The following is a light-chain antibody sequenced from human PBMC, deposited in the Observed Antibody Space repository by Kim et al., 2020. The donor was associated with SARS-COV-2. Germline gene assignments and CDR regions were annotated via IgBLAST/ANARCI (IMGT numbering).Light chain of an antibody. Sequence: AFLGNRVTFPCRASQDISNYLVWYQQKPGKVPKLLIYAASTLQSGVPSRFSGSGSGTDFTLTISGLQPEDVATYYCQKYNNAPWTFGQGTKVDIK. CDR3: QKYNNAPWT. J-gene: IGKJ1*01. CDR1: QDISNY. V-gene: IGKV1-27*01. CDR2: AAS.